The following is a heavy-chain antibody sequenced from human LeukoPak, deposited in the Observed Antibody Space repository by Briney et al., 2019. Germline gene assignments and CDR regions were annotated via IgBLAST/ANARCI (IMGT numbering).Heavy chain of an antibody. CDR3: ARGNAHAFDI. CDR1: GFTFSSYW. D-gene: IGHD1-1*01. CDR2: INTDGSGT. Sequence: PGGSLRLSCAASGFTFSSYWMHWVRQAPGKGLVWVSRINTDGSGTSYADSVKGRFTISRDNAKNTPYLQMNSLRAEDTAVYYCARGNAHAFDIWGQGTMVTVSS. J-gene: IGHJ3*02. V-gene: IGHV3-74*01.